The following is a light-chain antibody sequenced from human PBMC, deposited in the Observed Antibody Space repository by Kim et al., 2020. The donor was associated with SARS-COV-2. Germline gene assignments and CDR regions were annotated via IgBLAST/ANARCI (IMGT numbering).Light chain of an antibody. CDR2: QDS. Sequence: VSPGQTASIACSGDKLGDKYACWYQQKPGQSPVLVIYQDSKRPSGIPERFSGSNSGNTATLTISGTQAMDEADYYCQAWDSSTDYVFGTGTKVTVL. V-gene: IGLV3-1*01. CDR3: QAWDSSTDYV. CDR1: KLGDKY. J-gene: IGLJ1*01.